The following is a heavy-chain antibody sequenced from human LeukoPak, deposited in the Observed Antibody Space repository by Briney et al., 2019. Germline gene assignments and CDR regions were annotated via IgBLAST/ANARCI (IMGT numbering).Heavy chain of an antibody. V-gene: IGHV4-30-2*01. D-gene: IGHD2-15*01. CDR2: IYHGGST. J-gene: IGHJ5*02. CDR1: GDSMSSSRYS. CDR3: ARMVVDVTRWFDP. Sequence: PSETLSLTCDVSGDSMSSSRYSWSWIRQPPGKGLEWIGYIYHGGSTHYNPSLKSRVTISVDRSRKQFSLNLSSVTAADTAVYFCARMVVDVTRWFDPWGPETLVTVSS.